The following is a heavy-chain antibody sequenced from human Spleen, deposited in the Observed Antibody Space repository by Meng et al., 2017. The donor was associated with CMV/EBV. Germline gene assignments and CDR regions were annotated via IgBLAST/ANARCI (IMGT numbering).Heavy chain of an antibody. CDR3: ARDLRVGATPFGFDY. D-gene: IGHD1-26*01. V-gene: IGHV4-61*01. Sequence: SETLSLTCTVSGGSVSSGSYYWSWLRQPPGKGLEWIGYIYYSGSTNYNPSLKSRVTISVDTSKNQFSLKLSSVTAADTAVYYCARDLRVGATPFGFDYWGQGTLVTVSS. CDR1: GGSVSSGSYY. CDR2: IYYSGST. J-gene: IGHJ4*02.